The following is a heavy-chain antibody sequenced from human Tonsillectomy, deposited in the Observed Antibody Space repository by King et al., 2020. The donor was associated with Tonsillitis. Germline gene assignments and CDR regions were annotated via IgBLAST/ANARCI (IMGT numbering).Heavy chain of an antibody. CDR2: INPSGGSR. CDR3: ARDQVDSSYYYGMDV. CDR1: GYIFTRHY. Sequence: QEQLVQSGAEVKKPGASVKVSCKASGYIFTRHYMHWVRQAPGQGLEWMGIINPSGGSRIYAQQFQGRVTMTRDTSTSTVYMELSSLRSEDTAVYYCARDQVDSSYYYGMDVWGQGTTVTVSS. V-gene: IGHV1-46*01. D-gene: IGHD3-22*01. J-gene: IGHJ6*02.